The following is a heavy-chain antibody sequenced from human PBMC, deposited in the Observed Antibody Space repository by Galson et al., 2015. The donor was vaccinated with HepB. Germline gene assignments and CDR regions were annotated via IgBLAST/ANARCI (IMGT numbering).Heavy chain of an antibody. Sequence: SLRLSCAASGFTFSSYGMHWVRQAPGKGLGWVAVISYDGSNKYYADSVKGRFTISRDNSKNTLYLQMNSLRAEDTAVYYCAKASREGGYYFDYWGQGTLVTVSS. CDR2: ISYDGSNK. CDR3: AKASREGGYYFDY. D-gene: IGHD1-26*01. V-gene: IGHV3-30*18. CDR1: GFTFSSYG. J-gene: IGHJ4*02.